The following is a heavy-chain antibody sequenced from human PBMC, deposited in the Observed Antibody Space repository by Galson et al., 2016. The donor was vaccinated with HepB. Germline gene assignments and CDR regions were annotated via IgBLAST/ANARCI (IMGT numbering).Heavy chain of an antibody. CDR1: GFSLSFNEAG. V-gene: IGHV2-5*02. CDR3: VHVYYDSSGYWGTTGYFDY. Sequence: LVKPTQTLTLTCTFSGFSLSFNEAGVGWIRQPPGKALEWLALMYWDDDKRYRPSLQSRLTITKDTSKNQVVLTMTDMDPVDTATYYCVHVYYDSSGYWGTTGYFDYCGQGTLVTVSS. D-gene: IGHD3-22*01. J-gene: IGHJ4*02. CDR2: MYWDDDK.